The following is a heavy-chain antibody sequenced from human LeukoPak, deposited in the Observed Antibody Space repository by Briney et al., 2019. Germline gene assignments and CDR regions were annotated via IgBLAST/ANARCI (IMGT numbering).Heavy chain of an antibody. Sequence: SETLSLTCTVSGGSISSNSYYWGWIRQPPGKGLEWIGSIYYSGSTYYKSSLKSRVTMSVDTSKNQFSLKLSSVTAADTAVYYCARVRYNWNRDFDYWGQGTLVTVSS. CDR1: GGSISSNSYY. V-gene: IGHV4-39*07. CDR2: IYYSGST. J-gene: IGHJ4*02. CDR3: ARVRYNWNRDFDY. D-gene: IGHD1-20*01.